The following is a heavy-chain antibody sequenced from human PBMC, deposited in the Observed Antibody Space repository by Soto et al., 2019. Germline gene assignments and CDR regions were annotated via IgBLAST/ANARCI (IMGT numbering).Heavy chain of an antibody. V-gene: IGHV4-4*07. J-gene: IGHJ3*01. D-gene: IGHD1-1*01. CDR1: GGSLSGYY. Sequence: QVQLRESGPGLVKPSETLSLTCNVSGGSLSGYYWNWVRQPAGKGLEWIGRIYSAGTTDLNPSLKIRVIMSVDTSSNQFSLKWLSGTAADTAVYYCAANWRGAYEGLFDLWGQGTTVTVSS. CDR2: IYSAGTT. CDR3: AANWRGAYEGLFDL.